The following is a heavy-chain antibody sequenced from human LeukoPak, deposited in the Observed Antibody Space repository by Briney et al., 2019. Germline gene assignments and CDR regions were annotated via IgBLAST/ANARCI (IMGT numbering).Heavy chain of an antibody. CDR1: GYTFTCYY. J-gene: IGHJ4*02. V-gene: IGHV1-2*02. Sequence: ASVKVSCKASGYTFTCYYMHWVRQAPGQGLEWMGWINANSGGTNYAQKFQGRVTMTRDTSINTAYMELSRLRSDDTAVYYCAGDMVRGVILRRVLEYWGQGTLVTVSS. CDR2: INANSGGT. D-gene: IGHD3-10*01. CDR3: AGDMVRGVILRRVLEY.